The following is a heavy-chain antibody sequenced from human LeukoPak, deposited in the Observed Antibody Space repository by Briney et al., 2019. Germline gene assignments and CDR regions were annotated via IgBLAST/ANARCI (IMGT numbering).Heavy chain of an antibody. CDR2: MNPNSGNT. V-gene: IGHV1-8*03. Sequence: ASVKVSCKASGYTFTSYDINWVRQATGQGLEWMGWMNPNSGNTGYAQQFQGRVTINRKTSLSTAYMELSMLRSGATAVYYCARVPSEHKETAVCGQGTLVTVSS. CDR1: GYTFTSYD. D-gene: IGHD1-14*01. J-gene: IGHJ4*02. CDR3: ARVPSEHKETAV.